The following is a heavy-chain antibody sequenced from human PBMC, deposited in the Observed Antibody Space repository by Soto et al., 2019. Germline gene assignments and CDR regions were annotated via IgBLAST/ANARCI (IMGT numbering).Heavy chain of an antibody. Sequence: SETLSLTCAVYGGFFSGYYWSWIRQPPGKGLEWIGEINQSGSTNYNPSLKSRVTISVDTSKNQFSLSLSSVTAADTAVYYCTGAYSAIDGYNLDPWRHGTSVTVSS. V-gene: IGHV4-34*01. CDR1: GGFFSGYY. CDR2: INQSGST. J-gene: IGHJ5*02. D-gene: IGHD2-21*02. CDR3: TGAYSAIDGYNLDP.